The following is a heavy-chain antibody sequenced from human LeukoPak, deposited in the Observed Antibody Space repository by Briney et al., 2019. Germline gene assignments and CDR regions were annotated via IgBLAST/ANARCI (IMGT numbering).Heavy chain of an antibody. V-gene: IGHV3-48*03. D-gene: IGHD3-10*02. CDR2: ISSSGSII. J-gene: IGHJ6*04. CDR1: GFTFSSYE. Sequence: GGSLRLSCAASGFTFSSYEMNWIRQAPGKGLEWVSYISSSGSIIYYADSVKGRFTISRDNAKNSLYLQMNSLRAEDTAVYYCAELGITMIGGVWGKGTTVTISS. CDR3: AELGITMIGGV.